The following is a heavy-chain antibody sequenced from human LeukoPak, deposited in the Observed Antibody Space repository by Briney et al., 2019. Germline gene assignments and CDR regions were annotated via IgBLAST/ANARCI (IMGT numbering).Heavy chain of an antibody. D-gene: IGHD3-22*01. J-gene: IGHJ4*02. V-gene: IGHV3-23*01. Sequence: TGGSLRLSCAASGFTFSSYAMSWVRQAPGKGLEWVSAISGSGGSTYYADSVKGRFTISRDNSKNTLYLQMNSLRAEDTAVYYCATDMIVVVTVDCWGQGTLVTVSS. CDR1: GFTFSSYA. CDR2: ISGSGGST. CDR3: ATDMIVVVTVDC.